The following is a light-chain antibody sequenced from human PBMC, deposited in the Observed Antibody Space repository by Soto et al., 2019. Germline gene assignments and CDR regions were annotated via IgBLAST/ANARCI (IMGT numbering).Light chain of an antibody. J-gene: IGLJ3*02. CDR1: SSDIGGYNY. V-gene: IGLV2-8*01. CDR3: TSYAGSNNLV. Sequence: QSVLTQPPSASGSPGQSVTISCTGTSSDIGGYNYVSWYQQHPGKAPKLIIYEVSKRPSGVPDRFSGSKSGNTASLTVSGLQAEDEADYCCTSYAGSNNLVCAGGTQLTVL. CDR2: EVS.